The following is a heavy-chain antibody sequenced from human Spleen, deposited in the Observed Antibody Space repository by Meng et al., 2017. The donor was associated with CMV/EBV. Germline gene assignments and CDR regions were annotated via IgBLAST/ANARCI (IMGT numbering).Heavy chain of an antibody. D-gene: IGHD5-18*01. CDR1: GFSLSTSGVG. Sequence: CPFSGFSLSTSGVGVGWIRQPPGKALEWLALIYWNDDKRYSPSLKSRLTITKDTSKNQVVLTMTNMDPVDTATYYCARRIQLWLPFDYWGQGTLVTVSS. J-gene: IGHJ4*02. CDR2: IYWNDDK. V-gene: IGHV2-5*01. CDR3: ARRIQLWLPFDY.